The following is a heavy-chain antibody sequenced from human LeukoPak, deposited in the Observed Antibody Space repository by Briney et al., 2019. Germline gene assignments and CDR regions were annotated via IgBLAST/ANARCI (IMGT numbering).Heavy chain of an antibody. CDR3: ARGFYYYDSSGYYPDSIDY. D-gene: IGHD3-22*01. Sequence: ASVKVSCKASGYTFTSYDINWVRQATGQGLEWMGWMNPNSGNTGYAQKFQGRVTMTRNTSISTAYMELSSLRSEVTAVYYCARGFYYYDSSGYYPDSIDYFGQGTLVTVSS. J-gene: IGHJ4*02. CDR1: GYTFTSYD. V-gene: IGHV1-8*01. CDR2: MNPNSGNT.